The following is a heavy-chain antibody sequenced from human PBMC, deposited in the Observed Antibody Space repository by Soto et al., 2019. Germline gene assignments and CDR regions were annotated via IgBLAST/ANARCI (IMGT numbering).Heavy chain of an antibody. J-gene: IGHJ3*02. CDR1: GYTFTSYA. CDR3: ASLPHDYIWGGYRLNAFDI. V-gene: IGHV1-3*01. Sequence: ASVKVSCKASGYTFTSYAMHWVRQAPGQRLEWMGWINAGNGNTKYSQKFQGRVTITRDTSASTAYMELSSLRSEDTAVYYCASLPHDYIWGGYRLNAFDIWGQGTMVTVSS. D-gene: IGHD3-16*02. CDR2: INAGNGNT.